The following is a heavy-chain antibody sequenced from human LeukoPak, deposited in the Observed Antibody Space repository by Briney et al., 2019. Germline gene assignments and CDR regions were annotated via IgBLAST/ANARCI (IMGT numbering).Heavy chain of an antibody. CDR3: ASVPLSDPSGQYYPH. V-gene: IGHV1-3*04. Sequence: GASVKVSCTSSGYTFTNYGMHWVRQAPRQSPVWMGWINTGNGNTKSSQKFQDRVTLTRDTSASTAYMELNSLSSEDTAVYYCASVPLSDPSGQYYPHWGQGTLVTVSS. D-gene: IGHD1-26*01. CDR2: INTGNGNT. CDR1: GYTFTNYG. J-gene: IGHJ1*01.